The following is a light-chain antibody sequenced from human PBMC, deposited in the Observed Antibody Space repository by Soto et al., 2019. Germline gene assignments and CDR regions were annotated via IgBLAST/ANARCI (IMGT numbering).Light chain of an antibody. V-gene: IGKV3-15*01. CDR2: DIS. CDR3: QQYNNWPFS. J-gene: IGKJ5*01. CDR1: QTVSNNY. Sequence: EIVLTQSPGSLSLSLGDRATLSFRASQTVSNNYLAWYQQKPGQAPRLLIYDISTRATGVPARLSGSGSGTEFTLTISGLQSEDFALYFCQQYNNWPFSFGPGTRMEI.